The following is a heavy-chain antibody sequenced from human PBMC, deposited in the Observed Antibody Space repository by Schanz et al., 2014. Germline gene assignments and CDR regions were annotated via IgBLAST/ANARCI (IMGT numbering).Heavy chain of an antibody. CDR3: ARDRGYCSGGSCLTFDY. V-gene: IGHV3-30-3*01. Sequence: VQLVESGGYLVQPGGSLRLSCSASGFTFSSYAMHWVRQAPGKGLEWVAVISYDGSNKYYADSVKGRFTISRDNSKNTLYLQMNTLRAEDTAVYYCARDRGYCSGGSCLTFDYWGQGTLVTVSS. CDR1: GFTFSSYA. CDR2: ISYDGSNK. D-gene: IGHD2-15*01. J-gene: IGHJ4*02.